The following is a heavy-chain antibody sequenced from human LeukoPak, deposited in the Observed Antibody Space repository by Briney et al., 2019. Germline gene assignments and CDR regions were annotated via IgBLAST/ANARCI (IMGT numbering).Heavy chain of an antibody. CDR1: GYTFTSYA. D-gene: IGHD3-10*01. CDR3: AGVLLWFGESNWFDP. J-gene: IGHJ5*02. V-gene: IGHV1-3*01. CDR2: INAGNGNT. Sequence: ASVNVSCKASGYTFTSYAMHWVRQAPGQRLEWMGWINAGNGNTKYSQKFQGRVTITRDTSASTAYMELSSLRSEDTAVYYCAGVLLWFGESNWFDPWGQGTLVTVSS.